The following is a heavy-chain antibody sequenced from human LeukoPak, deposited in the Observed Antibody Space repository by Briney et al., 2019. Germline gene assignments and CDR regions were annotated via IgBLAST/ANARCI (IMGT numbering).Heavy chain of an antibody. V-gene: IGHV3-11*01. CDR2: ISSSGSTI. CDR1: GFTFSDYY. D-gene: IGHD3-22*01. J-gene: IGHJ4*02. CDR3: ARAHPAYCDSSGYLDY. Sequence: GGSLRLSCAASGFTFSDYYMNWIRQAPGKGLEWVSYISSSGSTIYYADSVKGRFTISRDNAKNSLYLQMNSLRAEDTAVYYCARAHPAYCDSSGYLDYWGQGTLVTVSS.